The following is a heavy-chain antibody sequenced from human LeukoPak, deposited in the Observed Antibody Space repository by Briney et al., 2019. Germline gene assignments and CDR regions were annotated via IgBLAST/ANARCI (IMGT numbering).Heavy chain of an antibody. V-gene: IGHV1-69*05. J-gene: IGHJ4*02. Sequence: ASVKVSCKASGGTFSSYAISWVRQAPGQGLEWMGGIIPIFGTANYAQKFQGRVTMTRDTSISTAYVELNELISDDTAVYYCAGKLVGGNPFDFWGQGTLVTVSS. D-gene: IGHD1-26*01. CDR1: GGTFSSYA. CDR3: AGKLVGGNPFDF. CDR2: IIPIFGTA.